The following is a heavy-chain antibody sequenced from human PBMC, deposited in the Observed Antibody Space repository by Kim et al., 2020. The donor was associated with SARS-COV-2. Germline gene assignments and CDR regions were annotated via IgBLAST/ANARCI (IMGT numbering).Heavy chain of an antibody. CDR3: TTGLAVAGTRGWDFDY. J-gene: IGHJ4*02. V-gene: IGHV3-15*01. D-gene: IGHD6-19*01. Sequence: PVKGRFTISRDDSKNTLYLQMNSLKTEDTAVYYCTTGLAVAGTRGWDFDYWGQGTLVTVSS.